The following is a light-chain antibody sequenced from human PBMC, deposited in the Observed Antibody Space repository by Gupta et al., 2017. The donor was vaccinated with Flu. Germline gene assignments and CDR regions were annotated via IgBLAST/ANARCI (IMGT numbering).Light chain of an antibody. CDR1: SGSVSTSHY. Sequence: VTLTCGLSSGSVSTSHYPSWYQQTPGQSPRTLIYSTNTRSPEVSERFSGSILGNKAALTITGARADDESDYYCVLYMGGGTHVVFGGGTKLIVL. J-gene: IGLJ2*01. CDR2: STN. V-gene: IGLV8-61*01. CDR3: VLYMGGGTHVV.